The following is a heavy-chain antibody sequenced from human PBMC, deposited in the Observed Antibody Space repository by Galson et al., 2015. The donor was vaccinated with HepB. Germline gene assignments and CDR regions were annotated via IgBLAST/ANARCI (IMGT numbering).Heavy chain of an antibody. CDR3: ATYRQVAYTDDY. CDR2: IGRISDWT. CDR1: GFTLGSHD. J-gene: IGHJ4*02. Sequence: SLRLSCAASGFTLGSHDMTWVRQAPGKGLEWVSAIGRISDWTHYADSVKGRFIISRDSSRNTLYLQMNSLRADDTAVYYCATYRQVAYTDDYWGQGTLVTVSS. D-gene: IGHD3-16*01. V-gene: IGHV3-23*01.